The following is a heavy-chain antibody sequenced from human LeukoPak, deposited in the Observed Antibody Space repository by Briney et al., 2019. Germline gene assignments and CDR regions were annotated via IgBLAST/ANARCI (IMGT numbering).Heavy chain of an antibody. Sequence: KPSETLSLTCTVSGGSINNYYWSWIRQPAGKGLDWIGRIYTSGSTRYNPSLKSRVTMSIDTSNNQFSLKLSSVTAADTAVYYCAREALYGTIPFDSWGQGTLVTVSS. CDR2: IYTSGST. D-gene: IGHD4-17*01. V-gene: IGHV4-4*07. CDR3: AREALYGTIPFDS. CDR1: GGSINNYY. J-gene: IGHJ4*02.